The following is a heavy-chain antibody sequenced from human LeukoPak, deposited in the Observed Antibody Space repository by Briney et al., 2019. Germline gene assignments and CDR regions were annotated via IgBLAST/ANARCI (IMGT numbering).Heavy chain of an antibody. D-gene: IGHD4-23*01. CDR3: ARLKNSRGRPEYFQH. Sequence: GESLKISCKGSGYSFTSYWIGWVRQMPGKGLEWMGIIYPGDSDTRYSPSFQGQVTISADKSISTAYLQWSSLKASDTAMYYCARLKNSRGRPEYFQHWGQGTLVTVSS. V-gene: IGHV5-51*01. CDR2: IYPGDSDT. J-gene: IGHJ1*01. CDR1: GYSFTSYW.